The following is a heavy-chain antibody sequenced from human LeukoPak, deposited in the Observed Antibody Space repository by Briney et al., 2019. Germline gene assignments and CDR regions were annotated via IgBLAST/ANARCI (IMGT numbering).Heavy chain of an antibody. Sequence: SETLSLTCAVYGGSFSGYYWSWIRQPPGKGLEWIGEINHSGSTNYNPSLKSRVTISVDTSKNQFSLKLSSVTAADTAVYYCARHRGYSSGYRPYYYYYYMDVWGKGTTVTISS. CDR1: GGSFSGYY. D-gene: IGHD6-19*01. V-gene: IGHV4-34*01. J-gene: IGHJ6*03. CDR2: INHSGST. CDR3: ARHRGYSSGYRPYYYYYYMDV.